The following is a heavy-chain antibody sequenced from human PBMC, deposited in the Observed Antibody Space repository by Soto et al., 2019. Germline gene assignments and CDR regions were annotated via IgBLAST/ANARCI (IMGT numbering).Heavy chain of an antibody. D-gene: IGHD3-9*01. CDR2: IRSKANSYAT. V-gene: IGHV3-73*01. Sequence: GGSLRLSCAASGFTFSGSAMHWVRQASGKGLEWVGRIRSKANSYATTYAASVKGRFTISRDDSKNTAYLQMNSLKTEDTAVYYCARDWTYYDILTGPIFDPWGQGTLVTVSS. CDR3: ARDWTYYDILTGPIFDP. J-gene: IGHJ5*02. CDR1: GFTFSGSA.